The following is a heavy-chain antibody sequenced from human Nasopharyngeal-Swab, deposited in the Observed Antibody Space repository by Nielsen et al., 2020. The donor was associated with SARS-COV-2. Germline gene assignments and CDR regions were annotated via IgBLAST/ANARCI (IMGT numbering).Heavy chain of an antibody. CDR3: ARAGVGGAFDI. CDR2: IYYSGST. J-gene: IGHJ3*02. Sequence: SETLSLPCTFSCGSISSYYLSWIRQPPGKGLEWIGYIYYSGSTNYNPSLKSRVTISVDTSKNQFSLKLSSVTAAETAVYYCARAGVGGAFDIWGQGTMVTGSS. CDR1: CGSISSYY. V-gene: IGHV4-59*01. D-gene: IGHD3-16*01.